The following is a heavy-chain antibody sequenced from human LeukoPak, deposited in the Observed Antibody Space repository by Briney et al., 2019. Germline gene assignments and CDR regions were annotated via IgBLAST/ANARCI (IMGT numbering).Heavy chain of an antibody. J-gene: IGHJ4*02. CDR3: ARAGTVEMTPLDY. V-gene: IGHV1-2*04. Sequence: ASVKVSCKASGYTFTGYYMHWVRQAPGQGLEWMGWINPNSGGTNYAQKFQGWVTMTRDTSNSTAYMELSRLRSDDTAVYYCARAGTVEMTPLDYWGQGTLVTVSS. D-gene: IGHD5-24*01. CDR1: GYTFTGYY. CDR2: INPNSGGT.